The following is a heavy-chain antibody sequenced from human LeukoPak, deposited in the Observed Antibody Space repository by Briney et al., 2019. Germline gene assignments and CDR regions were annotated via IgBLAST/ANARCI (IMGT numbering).Heavy chain of an antibody. V-gene: IGHV1-24*01. D-gene: IGHD6-19*01. CDR1: GYTLTELS. Sequence: ASVKVSCKVSGYTLTELSMHWVRQAPGKGLEWMGGFDPVDGETIYAQKFQGRVTMTEDTSTDTAYMELSSLRSEDTAVYYCATHTEPGYSSGWSAFDIWGQGTMVTVSS. CDR2: FDPVDGET. J-gene: IGHJ3*02. CDR3: ATHTEPGYSSGWSAFDI.